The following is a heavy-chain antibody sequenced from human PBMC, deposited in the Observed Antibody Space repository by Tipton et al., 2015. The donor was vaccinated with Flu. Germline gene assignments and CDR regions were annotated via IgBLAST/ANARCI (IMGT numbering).Heavy chain of an antibody. CDR1: GVSVTTYY. J-gene: IGHJ5*02. Sequence: TLSLTCTVSGVSVTTYYWTWIRQPPGKGLEWIAYLYSSGSSNYNPSLKSRVTVSVDTSKNQVSLNLNSVTAADTAVYYCARRDYSNYVSDPKSWLDPWGQGTLVAVSS. D-gene: IGHD4-11*01. V-gene: IGHV4-59*02. CDR2: LYSSGSS. CDR3: ARRDYSNYVSDPKSWLDP.